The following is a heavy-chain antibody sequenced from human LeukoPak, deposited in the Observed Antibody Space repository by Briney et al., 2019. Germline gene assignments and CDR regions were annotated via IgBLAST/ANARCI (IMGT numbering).Heavy chain of an antibody. J-gene: IGHJ5*02. CDR3: AKPAGSSSGNWFDP. CDR1: GFTFSSYG. CDR2: ISYDGSNK. D-gene: IGHD6-6*01. Sequence: PGRSLRLSCAASGFTFSSYGMHWVRQAPGKGLEWVAVISYDGSNKYYADSVKGRFTISRDNSKNTLYLQMNSLRAEDMAVYYCAKPAGSSSGNWFDPWGQGTLVTVSS. V-gene: IGHV3-30*18.